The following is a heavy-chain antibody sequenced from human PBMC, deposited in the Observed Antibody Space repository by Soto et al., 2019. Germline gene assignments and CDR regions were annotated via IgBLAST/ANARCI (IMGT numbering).Heavy chain of an antibody. V-gene: IGHV1-18*01. J-gene: IGHJ4*02. CDR3: ARALYYYDNSGLAY. CDR1: GYQFTSYG. CDR2: INIYSGDA. Sequence: QVRLEQSGPEVKKTGASVKVSCKAPGYQFTSYGISWVRRAPGQGLEWMGWINIYSGDANYAQSFQDRVTMTRDTSTNTVYMEMRTLRSDDTAVYYCARALYYYDNSGLAYWGQGTLVTVSS. D-gene: IGHD3-22*01.